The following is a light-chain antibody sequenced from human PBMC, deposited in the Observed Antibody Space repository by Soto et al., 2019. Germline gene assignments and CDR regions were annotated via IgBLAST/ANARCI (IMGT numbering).Light chain of an antibody. Sequence: EIVMTQSPDTLSVSPGERATLSCRASQSVSGNLAWYQQKPGQAPRLLIYGASTRATGIPARFSGSGSGTEFTLTISSLQSEDFAVYYCHQYNSWPQTFGQGTKVEF. J-gene: IGKJ1*01. CDR2: GAS. CDR1: QSVSGN. CDR3: HQYNSWPQT. V-gene: IGKV3-15*01.